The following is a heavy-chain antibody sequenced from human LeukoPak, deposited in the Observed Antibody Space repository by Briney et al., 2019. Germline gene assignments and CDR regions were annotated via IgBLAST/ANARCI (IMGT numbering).Heavy chain of an antibody. CDR1: GFTVSSNY. CDR2: IYSGGST. V-gene: IGHV3-53*04. D-gene: IGHD3-10*01. J-gene: IGHJ4*02. CDR3: AREDRYGSGSFDY. Sequence: GGSLRLSCAASGFTVSSNYMSWVRQAPGKGLEWVSIIYSGGSTYYADSVKGRFTISRHNSKNTLYLQMNSLRAEDTAVYYCAREDRYGSGSFDYWGQGTLVTVSS.